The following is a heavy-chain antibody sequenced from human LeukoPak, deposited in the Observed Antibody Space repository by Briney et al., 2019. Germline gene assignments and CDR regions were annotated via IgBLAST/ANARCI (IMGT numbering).Heavy chain of an antibody. CDR2: IYYSGST. Sequence: PSETLSLTCTVSGGSISSYYWSWIRQPPGKGLEWIGYIYYSGSTNYNPSLKSRVTISVDTSKNQFSLKLSSVTAADTAVYYCARHVGPRTTFGIDYWGQGTLVTVSS. CDR3: ARHVGPRTTFGIDY. D-gene: IGHD3-10*02. V-gene: IGHV4-59*08. J-gene: IGHJ4*02. CDR1: GGSISSYY.